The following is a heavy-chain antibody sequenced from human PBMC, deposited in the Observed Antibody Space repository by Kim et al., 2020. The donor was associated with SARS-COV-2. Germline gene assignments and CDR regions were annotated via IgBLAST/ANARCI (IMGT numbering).Heavy chain of an antibody. CDR3: TSISKPYSSSKLDY. Sequence: GGSLRLSCAASGFTFSNAWMSWVRQAPGKGLEWVGRIKSKTDGGTTDYAAPVKGRFTISRDDSKNTLYLQMNSLKTEDTAVYYCTSISKPYSSSKLDYWGQGTLVTVSS. V-gene: IGHV3-15*01. CDR1: GFTFSNAW. CDR2: IKSKTDGGTT. D-gene: IGHD6-13*01. J-gene: IGHJ4*02.